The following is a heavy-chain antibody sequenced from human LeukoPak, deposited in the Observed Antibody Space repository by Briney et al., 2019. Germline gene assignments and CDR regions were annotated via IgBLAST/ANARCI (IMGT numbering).Heavy chain of an antibody. Sequence: SETLSLTCTVSGGSISSYYWSWIRQPPGKGLEWIGYIYYSGSTNYNPSLKGRVTISVDTSKNQFSLKLSSVTAADTAVYYCARHAGDSSGYYYYYYGMDVWGQGTTVTVSS. CDR3: ARHAGDSSGYYYYYYGMDV. D-gene: IGHD3-22*01. CDR2: IYYSGST. J-gene: IGHJ6*02. V-gene: IGHV4-59*01. CDR1: GGSISSYY.